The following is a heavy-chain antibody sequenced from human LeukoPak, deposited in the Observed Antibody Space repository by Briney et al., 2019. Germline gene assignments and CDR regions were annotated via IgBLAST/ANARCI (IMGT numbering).Heavy chain of an antibody. J-gene: IGHJ5*02. Sequence: ASVKVSCKASGYTFTGYYMHWVRQAPGQGLEWMGIINPSGSNTYYAQKFQGRVIMTRDTSTNTVYMELSSLRSEDTAVYYCTRDQSLGLFDPWGQGTLVTVSS. D-gene: IGHD3-3*01. CDR3: TRDQSLGLFDP. V-gene: IGHV1-46*01. CDR2: INPSGSNT. CDR1: GYTFTGYY.